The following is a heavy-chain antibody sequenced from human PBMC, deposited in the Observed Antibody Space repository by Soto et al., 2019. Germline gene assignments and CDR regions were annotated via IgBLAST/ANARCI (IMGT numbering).Heavy chain of an antibody. CDR1: GFTFSSYA. J-gene: IGHJ6*02. Sequence: GSLRLSCAASGFTFSSYAMCWVRPAPGEGLGWVSAICGSGGSTYYADTVKGRFTISRDNSKNTLYLQMNSLRAEDTAVYYCAKDLAGYGDYYSYYGMDVWGQGTTVTVSS. CDR3: AKDLAGYGDYYSYYGMDV. V-gene: IGHV3-23*01. D-gene: IGHD4-17*01. CDR2: ICGSGGST.